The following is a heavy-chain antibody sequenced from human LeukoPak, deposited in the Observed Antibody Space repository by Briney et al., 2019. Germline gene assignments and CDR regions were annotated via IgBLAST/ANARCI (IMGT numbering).Heavy chain of an antibody. CDR3: AGHHPRNTVDF. J-gene: IGHJ4*02. CDR1: GGSISSYY. Sequence: SVTLSLTCTVSGGSISSYYWSWIRQPPGKGLEWIAYISGIGSINYNPSLKSRVTISLDTSKNQFSLKLSSVTAADTAVYYCAGHHPRNTVDFWGQGTLVTVSS. V-gene: IGHV4-59*08. D-gene: IGHD2/OR15-2a*01. CDR2: ISGIGSI.